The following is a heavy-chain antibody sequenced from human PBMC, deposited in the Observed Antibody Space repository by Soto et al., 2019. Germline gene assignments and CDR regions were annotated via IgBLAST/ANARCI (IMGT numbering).Heavy chain of an antibody. Sequence: GGSLRLSCAASGFTFSTYAMAWVRQAPGKGLEWVSVVSVSGLNKDYADPVKGRFYISRDNSKNTVYLEVNSLRVEDTAMYFCVKDHCGGDCYSDPYFDNWGQGTLVTVSS. CDR2: VSVSGLNK. CDR3: VKDHCGGDCYSDPYFDN. J-gene: IGHJ4*02. V-gene: IGHV3-23*01. CDR1: GFTFSTYA. D-gene: IGHD2-21*02.